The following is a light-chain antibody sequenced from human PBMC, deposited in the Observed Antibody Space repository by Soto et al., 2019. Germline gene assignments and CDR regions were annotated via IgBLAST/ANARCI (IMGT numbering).Light chain of an antibody. CDR2: GAS. Sequence: EIVLTQSPGTLSLSPGERATLSCRASQSVSSSYLAWYQQKPGQAPRLLIYGASSRATGIPDRFSGSGSGTDFTLTISRLEPEGFAVYYCQQYGSSPPKTFGQGTQVDIK. CDR3: QQYGSSPPKT. V-gene: IGKV3-20*01. CDR1: QSVSSSY. J-gene: IGKJ1*01.